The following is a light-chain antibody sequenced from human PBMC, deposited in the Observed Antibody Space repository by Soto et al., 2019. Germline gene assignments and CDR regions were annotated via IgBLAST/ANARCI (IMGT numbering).Light chain of an antibody. CDR3: QKYNSAPLT. V-gene: IGKV1-27*01. Sequence: DIQMTQSPSSLSASVGDRVTISCRASEGISNDLAWYQQKPGKVPKLLIYVASTLQTGVPSRFSGSGSGTDFTLTISSLQPEDVATYYCQKYNSAPLTFGQGTRLEIK. CDR2: VAS. J-gene: IGKJ5*01. CDR1: EGISND.